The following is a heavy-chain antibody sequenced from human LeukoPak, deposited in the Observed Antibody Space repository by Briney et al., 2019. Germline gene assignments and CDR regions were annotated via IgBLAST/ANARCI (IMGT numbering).Heavy chain of an antibody. CDR1: GGSISSSTNY. Sequence: PSETLSLTCTVSGGSISSSTNYWGWIRQPPGKGLEWIATIYYSGSTDYNPSLKSRVSISVDTSKNQFSLKMRSVTAADTAVYHCAPGDHSWFWYEPWGQGSLVTVSS. D-gene: IGHD3-22*01. CDR2: IYYSGST. J-gene: IGHJ5*02. CDR3: APGDHSWFWYEP. V-gene: IGHV4-39*01.